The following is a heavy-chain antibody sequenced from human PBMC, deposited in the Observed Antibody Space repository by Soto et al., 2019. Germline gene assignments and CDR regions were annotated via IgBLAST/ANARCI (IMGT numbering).Heavy chain of an antibody. CDR3: ARGRPYGMDV. J-gene: IGHJ6*02. CDR1: GFTFGSYW. CDR2: IDSDGSST. V-gene: IGHV3-74*01. Sequence: EVQLVESGGGLVQPGGSLRVPWAASGFTFGSYWMTWVRQAPGKGLVWVSRIDSDGSSTTYADSVKGRFTTSRDNAKNTLYLQMSSLRVEDTAVYYCARGRPYGMDVWGQGTTVTVSS.